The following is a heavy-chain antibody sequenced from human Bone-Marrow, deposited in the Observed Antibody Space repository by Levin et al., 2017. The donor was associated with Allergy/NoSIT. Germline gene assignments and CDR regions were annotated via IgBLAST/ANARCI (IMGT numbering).Heavy chain of an antibody. CDR2: IVVNSGNT. D-gene: IGHD3-10*01. CDR3: AAEVLRGGPVGDY. Sequence: KISCKASGFTFTNSVMQWVRQARGERLEWIGWIVVNSGNTNYAQKFQERVTITRDMSTSTAYMELSSLRSEDTAVYYCAAEVLRGGPVGDYWGQGTLVTVSS. V-gene: IGHV1-58*02. J-gene: IGHJ4*02. CDR1: GFTFTNSV.